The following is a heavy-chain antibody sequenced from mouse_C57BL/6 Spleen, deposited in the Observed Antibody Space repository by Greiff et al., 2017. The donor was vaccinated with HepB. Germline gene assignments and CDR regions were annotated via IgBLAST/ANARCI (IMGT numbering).Heavy chain of an antibody. CDR3: VRHGGVLDYAMDY. CDR1: GFSFNTYA. Sequence: EVQLVESGGGLVQPKGSLKLSCAASGFSFNTYAMNWVRQAPGKGLEWVARIRSNSNNYATYYADSVKDRFTISRDDSESMLYLQMNNLKTEDTAMYYCVRHGGVLDYAMDYWGQGTSVTVSS. CDR2: IRSNSNNYAT. J-gene: IGHJ4*01. V-gene: IGHV10-1*01. D-gene: IGHD2-14*01.